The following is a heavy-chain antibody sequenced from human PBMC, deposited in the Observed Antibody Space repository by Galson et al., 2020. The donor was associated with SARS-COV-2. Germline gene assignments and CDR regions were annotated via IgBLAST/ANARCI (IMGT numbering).Heavy chain of an antibody. CDR1: GYSFTSYW. V-gene: IGHV5-10-1*01. D-gene: IGHD6-19*01. CDR2: IDPSDSYT. Sequence: GESLKISCKGSGYSFTSYWISWVRQMPGKGLEWMGRIDPSDSYTNYSPSFQGHVTISADKSISTAYLQWSSLKASDTAMYYCARTGWQAAVAGDYWGQGTLVTVSS. J-gene: IGHJ4*02. CDR3: ARTGWQAAVAGDY.